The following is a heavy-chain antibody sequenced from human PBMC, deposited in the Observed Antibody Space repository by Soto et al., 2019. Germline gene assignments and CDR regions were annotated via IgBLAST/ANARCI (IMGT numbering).Heavy chain of an antibody. Sequence: QVQLQESGPGLVKASETLSLTCTVSGGSVTSSSYYWSWIRQPPGKGLEWIGYIYYSAYTSYNPSLKSRVTISIDTSKNEFSLKVNSVTTADTAVYYCARDGGAATPIDSWGQGTLVSVSS. J-gene: IGHJ4*02. CDR3: ARDGGAATPIDS. D-gene: IGHD3-16*01. CDR2: IYYSAYT. V-gene: IGHV4-61*01. CDR1: GGSVTSSSYY.